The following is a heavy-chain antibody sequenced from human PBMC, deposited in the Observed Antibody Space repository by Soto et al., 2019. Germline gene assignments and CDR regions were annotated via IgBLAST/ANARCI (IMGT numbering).Heavy chain of an antibody. Sequence: QVQLVESGGGVVQPGRSLRLSCAASGFTFSSYGMHWVRQAPGKGLEWVAVIWYDGSNKYYADSVKGRFTISRDNSKNPLYLQMNSLRAEDTAVYYCARDVVVRGGPVGYGYHDYWGQGTLVTVSS. V-gene: IGHV3-33*01. CDR1: GFTFSSYG. D-gene: IGHD3-10*02. J-gene: IGHJ4*02. CDR3: ARDVVVRGGPVGYGYHDY. CDR2: IWYDGSNK.